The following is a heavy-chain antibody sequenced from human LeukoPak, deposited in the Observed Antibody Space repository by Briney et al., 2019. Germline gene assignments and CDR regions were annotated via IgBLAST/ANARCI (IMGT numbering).Heavy chain of an antibody. CDR1: GGSLSSYY. J-gene: IGHJ5*02. V-gene: IGHV4-34*01. D-gene: IGHD6-19*01. Sequence: KPSETLSLTCTVSGGSLSSYYWSWIRQPPGKGLEWIGEISHSGRTTYNPSLKSRVSISVDTSKNQFSLKVRSVTAADTAVYWCARGPHDYSSGWYTWGQGTLVTVSS. CDR2: ISHSGRT. CDR3: ARGPHDYSSGWYT.